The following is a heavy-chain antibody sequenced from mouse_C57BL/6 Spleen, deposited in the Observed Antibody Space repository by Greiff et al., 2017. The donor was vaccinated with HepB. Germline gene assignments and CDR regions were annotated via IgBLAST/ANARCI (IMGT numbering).Heavy chain of an antibody. CDR3: ARRRGDGYYVSYAMDY. J-gene: IGHJ4*01. CDR1: GFTFSDYY. D-gene: IGHD2-3*01. CDR2: ISNGGGST. Sequence: EVQGVESGGGLVQPGGSLKLSCAASGFTFSDYYMYWVRQTPEKRLEWVAYISNGGGSTYYPDTVKGRFTISRDNAKNTLYLQMSRLKSEDTAMYYCARRRGDGYYVSYAMDYWGQGTSVTVSS. V-gene: IGHV5-12*01.